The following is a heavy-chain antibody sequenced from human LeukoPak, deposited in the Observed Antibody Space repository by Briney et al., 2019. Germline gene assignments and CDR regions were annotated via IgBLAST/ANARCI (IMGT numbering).Heavy chain of an antibody. J-gene: IGHJ5*02. CDR1: GDSVSSNSAA. CDR2: TYYRSKWYN. CDR3: ARDLQCSGGSCYSDSNWFDP. Sequence: SQTLSLTCDISGDSVSSNSAAWNWIRQSPSRGLEWLVRTYYRSKWYNDYAVPVKSRITINPDTSKNQFSLQLNSATPEDTAVYYCARDLQCSGGSCYSDSNWFDPWGQGTLVTVSS. V-gene: IGHV6-1*01. D-gene: IGHD2-15*01.